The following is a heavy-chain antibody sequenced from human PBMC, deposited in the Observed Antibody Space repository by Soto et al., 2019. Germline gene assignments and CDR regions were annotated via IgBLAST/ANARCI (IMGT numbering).Heavy chain of an antibody. D-gene: IGHD6-25*01. V-gene: IGHV4-4*02. CDR2: IFHSGTT. CDR1: GGSISSSNW. J-gene: IGHJ5*02. Sequence: SETLSLTCAVSGGSISSSNWWSWVRQPPGKRLEWIGEIFHSGTTYYNPSLKSRVTISLDKSKNQFSLKLSSVTAADTAVYYCARGEAAAATYSWFSPWGQGILVTVSS. CDR3: ARGEAAAATYSWFSP.